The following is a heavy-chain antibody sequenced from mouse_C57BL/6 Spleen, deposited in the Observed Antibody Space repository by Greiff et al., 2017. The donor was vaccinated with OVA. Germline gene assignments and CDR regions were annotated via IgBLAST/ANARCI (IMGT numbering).Heavy chain of an antibody. J-gene: IGHJ2*01. CDR3: ARAFITTVVADY. CDR2: IDPSDSET. D-gene: IGHD1-1*01. Sequence: QVQLQQSGAELVRPGSSVKLSCKASGYTFTSYWMHWVKQRPIQGLEWIGNIDPSDSETHYNQKFKDKATLTVDKSSSTAYMQLSSLTSEDSAVYYCARAFITTVVADYWGQGTTLTVSS. CDR1: GYTFTSYW. V-gene: IGHV1-52*01.